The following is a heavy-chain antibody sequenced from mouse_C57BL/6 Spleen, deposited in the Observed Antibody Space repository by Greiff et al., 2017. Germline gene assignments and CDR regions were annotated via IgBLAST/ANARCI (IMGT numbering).Heavy chain of an antibody. CDR1: GYTFTSYT. Sequence: VQLQQSGAELARPGASVKMSCKASGYTFTSYTMHWVKQRPGQGLEWIGYINPSSGYTKYNQKFKDKATLTADKSSSTAYMQLSSLTSEDSAVYYCARSHYYGSSYGDFDYWGQGTTLTVSS. V-gene: IGHV1-4*01. CDR2: INPSSGYT. CDR3: ARSHYYGSSYGDFDY. D-gene: IGHD1-1*01. J-gene: IGHJ2*01.